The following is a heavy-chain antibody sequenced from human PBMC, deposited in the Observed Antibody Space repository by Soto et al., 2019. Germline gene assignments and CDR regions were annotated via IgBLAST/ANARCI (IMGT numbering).Heavy chain of an antibody. J-gene: IGHJ4*02. CDR1: GASTVSHYH. D-gene: IGHD1-26*01. CDR3: ALALGPTAGLDY. CDR2: IFNSGTT. V-gene: IGHV4-31*02. Sequence: QVQLQESGPGLVKPSPTLSLTCSVSGASTVSHYHWTWIRQPPGKGLEWMGYIFNSGTTFYNPSPASRLSTSMGTSGNHFSLELRSVTAADTAVYYCALALGPTAGLDYWGQGTLVTVS.